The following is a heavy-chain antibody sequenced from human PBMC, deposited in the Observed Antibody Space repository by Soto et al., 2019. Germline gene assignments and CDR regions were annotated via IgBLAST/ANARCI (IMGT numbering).Heavy chain of an antibody. V-gene: IGHV3-74*01. CDR1: GFTFSSYW. J-gene: IGHJ3*02. CDR3: ARSRYCSGGSCYGNAFDI. Sequence: GGSLRLSCAASGFTFSSYWMHWVRQAPGKGLVWVSRINSDGSSTSYADSVKGRFTISRDNAKNTLYLQMNSLRAEDTAVYYCARSRYCSGGSCYGNAFDIWGQGTMVTVSS. CDR2: INSDGSST. D-gene: IGHD2-15*01.